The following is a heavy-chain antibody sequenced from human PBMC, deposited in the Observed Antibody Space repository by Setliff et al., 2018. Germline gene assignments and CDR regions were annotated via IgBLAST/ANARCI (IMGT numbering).Heavy chain of an antibody. CDR1: GFTFNNFA. CDR3: AKNGGEY. V-gene: IGHV3-33*06. J-gene: IGHJ4*02. D-gene: IGHD3-16*01. Sequence: GGSLRLSCAASGFTFNNFAMHWVRQAPGKGLEWVAVIWYDGSNKYYADSVKGRFTISRDNSKNTLYLQMNSLRAEDTAVYYCAKNGGEYWGQGTLVTVSS. CDR2: IWYDGSNK.